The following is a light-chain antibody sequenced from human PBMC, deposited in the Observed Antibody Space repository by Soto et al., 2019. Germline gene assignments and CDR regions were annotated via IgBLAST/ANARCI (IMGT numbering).Light chain of an antibody. CDR3: CSYAGSYTFV. V-gene: IGLV2-11*01. Sequence: QSALTQPRSVSVSPGQSVTISCTGTSSAVGGYNYVSWYQQHPGKAPTLMIYDVSKRPSGVPDRFSGSKSGNTASLTISGLQAEEEADYYCCSYAGSYTFVFGTGTKLTVL. CDR1: SSAVGGYNY. J-gene: IGLJ1*01. CDR2: DVS.